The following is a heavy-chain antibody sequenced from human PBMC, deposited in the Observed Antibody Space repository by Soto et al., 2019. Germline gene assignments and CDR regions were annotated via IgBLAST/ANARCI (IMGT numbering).Heavy chain of an antibody. CDR3: ARIPVDTSMIYWLDP. J-gene: IGHJ5*02. CDR1: GGSISSSNW. CDR2: IYHSGST. V-gene: IGHV4-4*02. Sequence: SETLSLTCAVSGGSISSSNWWSWVRQPPGKGLEWIGEIYHSGSTNYNPSLKSRVTISVDKSKNQFSLRLSSVTAADTAVYYCARIPVDTSMIYWLDPWGQGTLVTVS. D-gene: IGHD5-18*01.